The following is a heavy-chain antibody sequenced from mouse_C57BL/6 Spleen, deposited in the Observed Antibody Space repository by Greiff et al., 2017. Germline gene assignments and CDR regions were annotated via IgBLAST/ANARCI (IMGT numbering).Heavy chain of an antibody. V-gene: IGHV1-84*01. J-gene: IGHJ3*01. CDR2: VYPGSGNT. D-gene: IGHD4-1*01. CDR3: ASRWDGGFMFAY. CDR1: GYTFTDYY. Sequence: VHLVESGPELVKPGASVKISCKASGYTFTDYYINWVKQRPGQGLEWIGGVYPGSGNTKYNEKFKGKATLTVDTSSITAYMQRSSLTSEDSAVYFCASRWDGGFMFAYWGQGTLVTVSA.